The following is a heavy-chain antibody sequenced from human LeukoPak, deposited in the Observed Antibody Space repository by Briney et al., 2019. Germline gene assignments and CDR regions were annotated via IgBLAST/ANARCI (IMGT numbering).Heavy chain of an antibody. D-gene: IGHD3-22*01. CDR1: GFTFSSYG. CDR3: AKDRGELTYYYDSSGYLFDY. J-gene: IGHJ4*02. CDR2: IRYDGSNK. V-gene: IGHV3-30*02. Sequence: GGSLRLSCAASGFTFSSYGMHRVRQAPGKGLEWVAFIRYDGSNKYYADSVKGRFTISRDNSKNTLYLQMNSLRAEDTAVYYCAKDRGELTYYYDSSGYLFDYWGQGTLVTVSS.